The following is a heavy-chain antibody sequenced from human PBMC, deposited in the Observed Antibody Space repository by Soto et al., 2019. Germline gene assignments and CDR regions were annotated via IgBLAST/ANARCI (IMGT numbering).Heavy chain of an antibody. CDR3: ARDRVTSLIAAQAEYFQH. CDR2: ISSSSSTI. V-gene: IGHV3-48*04. Sequence: GGSLRLSCAASGFTFSSYSMNWVRQAPGKGLEWVSYISSSSSTIYYADSVKGRFTISRDNAKNSLYLQMNSLRAEDTAVYYCARDRVTSLIAAQAEYFQHWGQGTLVTVSS. D-gene: IGHD6-6*01. J-gene: IGHJ1*01. CDR1: GFTFSSYS.